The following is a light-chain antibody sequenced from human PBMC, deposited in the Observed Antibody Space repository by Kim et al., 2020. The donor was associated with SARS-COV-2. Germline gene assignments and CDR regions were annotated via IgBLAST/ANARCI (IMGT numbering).Light chain of an antibody. CDR3: NSRDSSAQRYV. CDR2: DKN. J-gene: IGLJ1*01. Sequence: ALGHTVTITCQGDSLTNYYASWYQQRPGEAPVLVIYDKNSRPSGIPDRFSGSSSGNTASLTITGALAEDEADYYCNSRDSSAQRYVFGTGTKVTVL. V-gene: IGLV3-19*01. CDR1: SLTNYY.